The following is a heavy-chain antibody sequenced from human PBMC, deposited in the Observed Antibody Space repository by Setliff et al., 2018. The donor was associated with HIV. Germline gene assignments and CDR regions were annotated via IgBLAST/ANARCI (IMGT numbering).Heavy chain of an antibody. D-gene: IGHD3-22*01. J-gene: IGHJ4*02. CDR2: IRYDGSNK. V-gene: IGHV3-30*02. Sequence: GGSLRLSCAPSGFTFSSYGMHWVRQAPGKGLEWVAFIRYDGSNKYYADSVKGRFTISRDNSENTLYLQMNSLRPEDTAIYYCAKEVPYSNGFMYFDYWGQGTLVTVSS. CDR1: GFTFSSYG. CDR3: AKEVPYSNGFMYFDY.